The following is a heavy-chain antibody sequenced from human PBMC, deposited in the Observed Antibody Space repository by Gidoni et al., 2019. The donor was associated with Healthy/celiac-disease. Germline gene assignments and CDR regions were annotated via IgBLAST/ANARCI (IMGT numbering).Heavy chain of an antibody. D-gene: IGHD3-3*01. V-gene: IGHV3-15*01. Sequence: EVQLVESGGGLVKPGGSLRLSCAASGFTFSNAWMSWVRQAPGKGLEWVGRIKSKTDGGTTDYAAPVKGRFTISRDDSKNTLYLQMNSLKTEDTAVYYCTTEPGRFLEWLNPNYYYYYGMDVWGQGTTVTVSS. J-gene: IGHJ6*02. CDR1: GFTFSNAW. CDR2: IKSKTDGGTT. CDR3: TTEPGRFLEWLNPNYYYYYGMDV.